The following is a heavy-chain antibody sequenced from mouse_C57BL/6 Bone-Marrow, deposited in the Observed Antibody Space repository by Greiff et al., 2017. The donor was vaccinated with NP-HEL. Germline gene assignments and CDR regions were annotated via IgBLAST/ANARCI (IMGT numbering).Heavy chain of an antibody. V-gene: IGHV7-3*01. Sequence: EVMLVESGGGLVQPGGSLSLSCAASGFTFTDYYMSWVRQPPGKALEWLGFIRNKDNGYTTEYSASVKGRFTISRDNSQSILYLQMNALRAEDSATYYCASSYYGSSPYYAMDYWGQGTSVTVSS. CDR1: GFTFTDYY. D-gene: IGHD1-1*01. J-gene: IGHJ4*01. CDR2: IRNKDNGYTT. CDR3: ASSYYGSSPYYAMDY.